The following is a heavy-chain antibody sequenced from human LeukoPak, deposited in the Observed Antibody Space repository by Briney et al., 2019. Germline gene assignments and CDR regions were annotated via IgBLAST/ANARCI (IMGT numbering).Heavy chain of an antibody. V-gene: IGHV1-18*01. D-gene: IGHD6-25*01. CDR3: ARGKRARSSGWPFDY. CDR1: GYIFTSYN. CDR2: SSAYNGNT. Sequence: ASVRVSCKAAGYIFTSYNIGWVRQAPGQWLEWMGWSSAYNGNTNYAQKLQGRVTMTTDTSTSTAYMELRSLRSDDTAVYYCARGKRARSSGWPFDYWGQGTLVTVSS. J-gene: IGHJ4*02.